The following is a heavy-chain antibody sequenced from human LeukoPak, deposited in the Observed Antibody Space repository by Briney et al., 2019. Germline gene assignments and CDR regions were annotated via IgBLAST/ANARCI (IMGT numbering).Heavy chain of an antibody. CDR2: IKQDGSDK. J-gene: IGHJ4*02. V-gene: IGHV3-7*04. CDR3: ARVMITFGGVIVKDGTYDY. Sequence: GGSLRLSCAASGFTFSSYWMSWVRQAPGKGLEWVANIKQDGSDKFYVDSVKGRFTISRDNAKNSLYLQMNSLRAEDTAVYYCARVMITFGGVIVKDGTYDYWGQGTLVTVSS. D-gene: IGHD3-16*02. CDR1: GFTFSSYW.